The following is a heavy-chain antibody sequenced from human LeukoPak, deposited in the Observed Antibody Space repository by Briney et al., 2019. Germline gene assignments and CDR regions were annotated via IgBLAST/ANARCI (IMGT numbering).Heavy chain of an antibody. J-gene: IGHJ4*02. CDR2: ISSSSSYI. V-gene: IGHV3-21*01. CDR1: GFTFSSYS. CDR3: AKDHCSSTSCYAEFIDY. D-gene: IGHD2-2*01. Sequence: GGSLRLSCAASGFTFSSYSMNWVRQAPGKGLEWVSSISSSSSYIYYADSVKGRFTISRDNSKNTLYLQMNSLRAEDTAVYYCAKDHCSSTSCYAEFIDYWGQGTLVTVSS.